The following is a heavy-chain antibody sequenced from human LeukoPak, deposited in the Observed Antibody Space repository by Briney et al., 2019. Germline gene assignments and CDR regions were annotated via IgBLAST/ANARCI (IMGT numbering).Heavy chain of an antibody. D-gene: IGHD5-12*01. J-gene: IGHJ3*01. CDR1: GDSISSINYH. Sequence: PSETLSLTRTVSGDSISSINYHWGWIRQPPGKGLEWIGSIYYTGTTYYNPSLKSRVTISVDTSKNQFSLKVSSVTAADTAVYSCARLASGNAFDVWGQGTMVTVSS. V-gene: IGHV4-39*01. CDR3: ARLASGNAFDV. CDR2: IYYTGTT.